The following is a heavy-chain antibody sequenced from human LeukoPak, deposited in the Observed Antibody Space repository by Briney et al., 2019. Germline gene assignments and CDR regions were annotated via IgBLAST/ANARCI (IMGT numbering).Heavy chain of an antibody. CDR1: GFTFSSHS. V-gene: IGHV3-21*01. D-gene: IGHD3-3*01. CDR3: AGSYYDFWGGYSFDY. J-gene: IGHJ4*02. CDR2: ISSSSSYI. Sequence: GGSLRLSCAASGFTFSSHSMNWVRQAPGKGLEWVSSISSSSSYIYYADSVKGRFTISRDNAKNSLYLQMNSLRAEDTAVYYCAGSYYDFWGGYSFDYRGQGTLVTVSS.